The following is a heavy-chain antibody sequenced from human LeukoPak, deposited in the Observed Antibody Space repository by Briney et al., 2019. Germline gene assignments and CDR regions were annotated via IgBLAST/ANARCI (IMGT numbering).Heavy chain of an antibody. D-gene: IGHD2-21*01. J-gene: IGHJ3*02. CDR2: ISGSGGST. V-gene: IGHV3-23*01. CDR1: EFTFSSYA. Sequence: GGSLRLSCGASEFTFSSYAISWVRQAPGKGLEWVSTISGSGGSTYYADSVKGRFTISRDNSKNTLYLQMNSLRAEDTAVYYCARTRGGLWTGAFDIWGQGTMVTVSS. CDR3: ARTRGGLWTGAFDI.